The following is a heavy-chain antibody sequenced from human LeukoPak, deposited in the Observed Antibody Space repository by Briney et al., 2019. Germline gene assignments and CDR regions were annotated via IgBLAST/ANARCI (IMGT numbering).Heavy chain of an antibody. D-gene: IGHD1-26*01. V-gene: IGHV1-8*01. CDR1: GYTFTSYD. CDR3: ARRNSGSLPGPDY. CDR2: MNPASGNT. Sequence: VASVKVSCKASGYTFTSYDINWVRQAAGQGLEWMGWMNPASGNTGYAQKFQGRVTMTRNTSISTAYMELSSLRSEDTAVYYCARRNSGSLPGPDYWGQGTLVTVSS. J-gene: IGHJ4*02.